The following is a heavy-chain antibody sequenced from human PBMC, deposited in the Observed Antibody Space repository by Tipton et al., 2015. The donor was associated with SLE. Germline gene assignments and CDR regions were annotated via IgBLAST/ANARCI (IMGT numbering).Heavy chain of an antibody. D-gene: IGHD6-19*01. CDR3: ASELLRDYFSAWGPDY. CDR1: GASISGGGYS. J-gene: IGHJ4*02. CDR2: IYHSGTT. Sequence: TLSLTCTVSGASISGGGYSWNWTRQPPGKGLEWIGYIYHSGTTYYNPSLKSRVTLSVDKSKNQFSLNLRSVTVADTAVYYCASELLRDYFSAWGPDYWGQGTLVTVSA. V-gene: IGHV4-30-2*01.